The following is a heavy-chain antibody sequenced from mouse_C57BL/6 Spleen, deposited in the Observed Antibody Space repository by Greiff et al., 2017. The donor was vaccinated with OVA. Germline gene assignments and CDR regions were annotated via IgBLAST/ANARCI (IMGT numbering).Heavy chain of an antibody. J-gene: IGHJ1*03. CDR2: IRSKSNNYAT. D-gene: IGHD2-3*01. CDR1: GFSFNTYA. V-gene: IGHV10-1*01. CDR3: VRRGDGYHWYFGV. Sequence: EVMLVESGGGLVQPKGSLKLSCAASGFSFNTYAMNWVRQAPGKGLEWVARIRSKSNNYATYYADSVKDRFTISRDDSESMLYLQMNNLKTEDTAMYYCVRRGDGYHWYFGVWGTGTTVTVSS.